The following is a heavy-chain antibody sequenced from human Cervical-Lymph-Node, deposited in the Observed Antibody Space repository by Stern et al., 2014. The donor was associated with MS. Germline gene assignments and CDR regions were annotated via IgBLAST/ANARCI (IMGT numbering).Heavy chain of an antibody. V-gene: IGHV1-69*01. CDR3: ARSTFALDYFDY. D-gene: IGHD3-16*01. Sequence: VQLVQSGAEVKKPGSSVKVSCKASGGSFSRYAISWVRQAPGQGLEWMGGIIPIFGTANYAQKFQGRVTITADESTSTAYMELSSLRSEDTAVYYCARSTFALDYFDYWGQGTLVTVSS. CDR2: IIPIFGTA. CDR1: GGSFSRYA. J-gene: IGHJ4*02.